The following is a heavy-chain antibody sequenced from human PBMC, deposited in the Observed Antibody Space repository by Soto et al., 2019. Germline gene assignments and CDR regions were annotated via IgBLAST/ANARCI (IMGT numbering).Heavy chain of an antibody. D-gene: IGHD1-1*01. V-gene: IGHV4-34*02. CDR1: GASFSGYY. Sequence: QVQLQQWGAGLLKPSETLSLSCAVYGASFSGYYWNWIRQSPGKGLEWIGEINQSGSTNYSPSPKTRVTVSVDTSKKQISLRLSSVTAADTAVYYCARRFSGTGRYFDYWGQGTLVTVSS. CDR3: ARRFSGTGRYFDY. CDR2: INQSGST. J-gene: IGHJ4*02.